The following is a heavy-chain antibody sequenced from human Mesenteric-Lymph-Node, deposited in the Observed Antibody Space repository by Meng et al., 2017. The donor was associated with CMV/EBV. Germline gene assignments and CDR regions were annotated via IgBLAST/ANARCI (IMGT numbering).Heavy chain of an antibody. CDR2: INQDGSQE. D-gene: IGHD1-26*01. Sequence: GESLKISCAASGFTFSNYYMSWVRQAPGRGLEWVANINQDGSQEYYVDSMKGRFAISKDNAKNSVHLQMNSLRAEDTAVYYCARDPEFGALDYWGQGTLVTVSS. J-gene: IGHJ4*02. CDR1: GFTFSNYY. CDR3: ARDPEFGALDY. V-gene: IGHV3-7*01.